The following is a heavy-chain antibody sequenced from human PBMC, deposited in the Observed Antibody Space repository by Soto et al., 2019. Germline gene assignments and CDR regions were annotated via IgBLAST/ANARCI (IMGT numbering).Heavy chain of an antibody. Sequence: QVQLVKSGAEVKQPGASVKVSCKASGYTFTSYGISWVRHAPGQGLEWMGWTCAYKGNTNYAQKLQGRVTMTTDTSTSTAYMEVRSLRSDETSVYYCARRQWLVGGYYYGMDVWGQGTTVTVSS. CDR2: TCAYKGNT. CDR3: ARRQWLVGGYYYGMDV. D-gene: IGHD6-19*01. CDR1: GYTFTSYG. J-gene: IGHJ6*02. V-gene: IGHV1-18*01.